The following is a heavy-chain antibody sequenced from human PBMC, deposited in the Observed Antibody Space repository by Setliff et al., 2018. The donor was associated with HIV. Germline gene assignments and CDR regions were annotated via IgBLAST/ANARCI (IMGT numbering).Heavy chain of an antibody. Sequence: PGGSLRLSCAASGFTFSSYAMSWVRQAPGEGLVWVSRINSDGSIIDYADSVKGRFTISRDNAKNTLYLQMNSLRVDDTAVYYCARSSGFHWGQGTLVTVSS. CDR1: GFTFSSYA. V-gene: IGHV3-74*01. CDR3: ARSSGFH. J-gene: IGHJ4*02. CDR2: INSDGSII. D-gene: IGHD6-19*01.